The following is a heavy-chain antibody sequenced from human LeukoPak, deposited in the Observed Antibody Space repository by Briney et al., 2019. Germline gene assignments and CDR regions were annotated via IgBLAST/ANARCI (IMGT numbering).Heavy chain of an antibody. J-gene: IGHJ4*02. CDR3: ARSTSSFYFDY. V-gene: IGHV1-2*02. D-gene: IGHD6-6*01. CDR1: RYPFSGYY. CDR2: INPNSGVT. Sequence: GASVKVSCKASRYPFSGYYMHWVRQAPGQGLEWMGWINPNSGVTSYAQELQGRVAMTRDTSISTAYMELSRLRSDDTAVYYCARSTSSFYFDYWGQGTLVTVSS.